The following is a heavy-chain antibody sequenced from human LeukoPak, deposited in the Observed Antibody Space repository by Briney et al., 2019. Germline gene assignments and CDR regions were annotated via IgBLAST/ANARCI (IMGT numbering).Heavy chain of an antibody. V-gene: IGHV4-59*08. CDR1: GGSISSHY. CDR2: IYYSGST. D-gene: IGHD6-19*01. J-gene: IGHJ5*02. CDR3: ARRIAVAGSFDP. Sequence: SETLSLTCTVSGGSISSHYWSWIRQPPGKGLEWIGYIYYSGSTNYNPSLKSRVTISVDTSKNQFSLKLSSVTAADTAVYYCARRIAVAGSFDPWGQGTLVTVSS.